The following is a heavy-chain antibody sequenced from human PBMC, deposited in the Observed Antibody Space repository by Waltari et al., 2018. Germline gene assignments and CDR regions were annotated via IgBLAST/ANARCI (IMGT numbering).Heavy chain of an antibody. CDR3: AGWVTYTSDWHGSLAP. CDR2: IHRNDNSV. V-gene: IGHV3-48*03. Sequence: EVQLVESGGALVQPGGSLSLSCAAHGRTFSGYEMHWAPPAPGKGWEWISWIHRNDNSVYYADSGRGRFTISRDNARNSLFLQMNSLRVEDTAVYYCAGWVTYTSDWHGSLAPWGQGTLVTVSS. CDR1: GRTFSGYE. J-gene: IGHJ5*02. D-gene: IGHD6-19*01.